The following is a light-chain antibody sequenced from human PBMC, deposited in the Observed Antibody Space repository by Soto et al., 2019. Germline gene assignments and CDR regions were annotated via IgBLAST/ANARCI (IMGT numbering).Light chain of an antibody. CDR3: CSSTGSNYLYV. CDR1: SNDIGGYNY. V-gene: IGLV2-8*01. Sequence: LTQPPSASGSPGQSVTISCTGTSNDIGGYNYVSWYQQHPGKAPKLMIYEVTKRPSGVPDRFSGSRSGNTASLTVSGLQAEDEADYYCCSSTGSNYLYVFGTGTKVTVL. CDR2: EVT. J-gene: IGLJ1*01.